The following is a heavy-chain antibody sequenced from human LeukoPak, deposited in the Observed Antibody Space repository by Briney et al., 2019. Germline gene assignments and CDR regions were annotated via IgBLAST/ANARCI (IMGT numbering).Heavy chain of an antibody. CDR3: ARDNSVRDEAWWFNP. V-gene: IGHV3-30*04. D-gene: IGHD5-24*01. CDR2: ISYDGSNK. Sequence: SGGSLRLSCAASGFTFSSYAMHWVRQAPGKGLEWVAVISYDGSNKYYADSVKGRFTISRDNSKNTLYLQMNSLRAEDTAVYYCARDNSVRDEAWWFNPWGQGTLVTVSS. CDR1: GFTFSSYA. J-gene: IGHJ5*02.